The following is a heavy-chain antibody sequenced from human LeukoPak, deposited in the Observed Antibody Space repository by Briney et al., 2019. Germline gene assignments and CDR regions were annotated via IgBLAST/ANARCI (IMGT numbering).Heavy chain of an antibody. D-gene: IGHD3-22*01. CDR2: ISSSSSYI. Sequence: WIRQPPGKGLEWVSSISSSSSYIYYADSVKGRFTISRDNAKNSLYLQMNSLRAEDTAVYYCARGPLVVLIDYWGQGTLVTVSS. J-gene: IGHJ4*02. V-gene: IGHV3-21*01. CDR3: ARGPLVVLIDY.